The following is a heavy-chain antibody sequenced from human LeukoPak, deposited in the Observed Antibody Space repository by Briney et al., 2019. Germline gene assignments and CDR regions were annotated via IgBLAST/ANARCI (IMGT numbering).Heavy chain of an antibody. CDR2: IYTSGST. CDR3: ASTYYYDSSGYKV. CDR1: GGSISRGSYY. J-gene: IGHJ4*02. D-gene: IGHD3-22*01. V-gene: IGHV4-61*02. Sequence: PSETLSLTCTVSGGSISRGSYYWSWIRQPAGKGLEWIGRIYTSGSTNYNPSLKSRVTISVDTSKNQFSLKLSSVTAADTAVYDCASTYYYDSSGYKVWGQGTLVTVSS.